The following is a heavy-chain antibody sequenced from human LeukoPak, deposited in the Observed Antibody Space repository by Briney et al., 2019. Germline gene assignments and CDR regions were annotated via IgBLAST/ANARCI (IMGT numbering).Heavy chain of an antibody. J-gene: IGHJ4*02. CDR3: ARDHDWSFDY. CDR2: ISSSGSTI. V-gene: IGHV3-11*04. CDR1: GFTFSDYY. D-gene: IGHD3-3*01. Sequence: SGGSLRLSCAASGFTFSDYYMSWIRQAPGKGLEWVSYISSSGSTIYYADSVKGRFAISRDDAKNSVQLQMDNLRAEDTAVYYCARDHDWSFDYWGQGSPVIVSS.